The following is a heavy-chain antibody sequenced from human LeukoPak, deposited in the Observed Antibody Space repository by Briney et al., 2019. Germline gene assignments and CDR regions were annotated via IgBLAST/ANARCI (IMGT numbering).Heavy chain of an antibody. CDR2: INPNSGGT. Sequence: ASVKVSCKASGYTFTGYYMHWVRQAPGQGLGWMGWINPNSGGTNYAQKFQGRVTMTRDTSISTAYMELSRLRSDDTAVYYCAREGGYSSSWFYLEYWGQGTLVTVSS. J-gene: IGHJ4*02. V-gene: IGHV1-2*02. D-gene: IGHD6-13*01. CDR1: GYTFTGYY. CDR3: AREGGYSSSWFYLEY.